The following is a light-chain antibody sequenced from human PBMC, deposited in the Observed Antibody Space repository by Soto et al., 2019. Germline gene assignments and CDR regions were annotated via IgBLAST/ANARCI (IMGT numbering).Light chain of an antibody. Sequence: EIVLTQSPGTLSLSPGERATLSCRSSQSVTNFLACYQQKPGQSPSLLIYNASHRATGIPARFSGSGSGTDVTLTISSVELEDFAVYYCQQRYRWPETFGQGTKVEIK. CDR3: QQRYRWPET. J-gene: IGKJ1*01. V-gene: IGKV3-11*01. CDR2: NAS. CDR1: QSVTNF.